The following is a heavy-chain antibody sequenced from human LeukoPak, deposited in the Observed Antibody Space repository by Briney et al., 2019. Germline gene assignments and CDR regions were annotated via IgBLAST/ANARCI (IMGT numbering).Heavy chain of an antibody. D-gene: IGHD2-2*01. V-gene: IGHV5-51*01. Sequence: GESLKISCKTSGYSFTDYWIGWVRQMPGKGLEWMGIIYPGDSDTRYSPSFQGQVTISADKSISTAYLQWSSLKASDTAMYYCARVVPAASTADYFDYWGQGTLVTVSS. J-gene: IGHJ4*02. CDR2: IYPGDSDT. CDR3: ARVVPAASTADYFDY. CDR1: GYSFTDYW.